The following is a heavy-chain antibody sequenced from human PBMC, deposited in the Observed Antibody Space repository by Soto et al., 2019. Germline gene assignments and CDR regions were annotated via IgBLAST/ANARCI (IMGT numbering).Heavy chain of an antibody. V-gene: IGHV3-15*07. J-gene: IGHJ6*02. Sequence: ELQLVESGGGLVKPGGSLRLSCAASGFTFSNAWMNWVRQAPGKGLEWVGRIKRKTDGGTTDYAAPVKGRFTISRDDSKTTLHLQMNSLKTEDTAVYYCTTDPWHGMDVWGQGTTVIVSS. CDR1: GFTFSNAW. CDR2: IKRKTDGGTT. CDR3: TTDPWHGMDV.